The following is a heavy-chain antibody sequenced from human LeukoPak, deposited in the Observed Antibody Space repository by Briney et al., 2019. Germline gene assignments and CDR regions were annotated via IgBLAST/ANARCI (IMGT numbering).Heavy chain of an antibody. CDR1: GLTFSRSA. Sequence: PGRSLRLSCAASGLTFSRSAMHWVRQAPGKGLEWVAVISYDGTNKYYEDSVKGRFTISRDSSKSTLYLQMNSLRAEDTAVYYCAKDVRYGSGFVYYGMDVWGKGTTVTVSS. V-gene: IGHV3-30*18. CDR3: AKDVRYGSGFVYYGMDV. CDR2: ISYDGTNK. D-gene: IGHD3-10*01. J-gene: IGHJ6*04.